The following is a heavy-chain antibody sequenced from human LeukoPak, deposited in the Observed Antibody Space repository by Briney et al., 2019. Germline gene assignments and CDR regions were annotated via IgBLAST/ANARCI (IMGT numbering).Heavy chain of an antibody. CDR1: GFTFSNYW. CDR2: ISNDGNNI. Sequence: GGSLRLSCAASGFTFSNYWKHWVRQVPGKGLVWVSHISNDGNNINYADSVKGRFTISRDNAKNTLYLRMNSLRAEDTAVYLCVRESFTGCGSYAYWGQGTLVTVSS. J-gene: IGHJ4*02. CDR3: VRESFTGCGSYAY. V-gene: IGHV3-74*01. D-gene: IGHD1-26*01.